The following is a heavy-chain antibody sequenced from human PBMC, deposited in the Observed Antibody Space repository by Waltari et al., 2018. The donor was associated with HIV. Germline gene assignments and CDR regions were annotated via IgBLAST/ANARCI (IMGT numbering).Heavy chain of an antibody. Sequence: QVQLQESGPGLVQSSETLSLPCAVSGYSISRGYYWGWIRQPPGKWLEWIGTIHHSGSYYYNPSLKSRVTISVDTSKNHFSLKLSSVTAADTAVYYCARNTYYERSGYDFWGQGYLVTVSS. CDR3: ARNTYYERSGYDF. D-gene: IGHD3-22*01. CDR1: GYSISRGYY. V-gene: IGHV4-38-2*01. CDR2: IHHSGSY. J-gene: IGHJ4*02.